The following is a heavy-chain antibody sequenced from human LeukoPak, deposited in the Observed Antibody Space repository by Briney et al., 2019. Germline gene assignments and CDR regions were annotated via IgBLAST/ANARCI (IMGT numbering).Heavy chain of an antibody. CDR2: IKADGSDK. D-gene: IGHD1-26*01. Sequence: GGSLRLSCAASGFTFSSYWMTWVRQAPGRGLEWVATIKADGSDKYYVNSVKGRFTISRDNAKNSLSLQMDSLRAGDTAVYYCARGGLWEGDYWGQGTLVTVSS. V-gene: IGHV3-7*01. J-gene: IGHJ4*02. CDR3: ARGGLWEGDY. CDR1: GFTFSSYW.